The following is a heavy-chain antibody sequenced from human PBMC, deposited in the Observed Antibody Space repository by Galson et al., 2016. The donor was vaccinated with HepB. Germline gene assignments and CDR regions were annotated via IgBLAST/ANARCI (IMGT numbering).Heavy chain of an antibody. Sequence: SLRLSCAASGLTFSSFWMTWVRQAPGKGLEWVSVISGSGGRSYYAESVRGRFTMSRDNSKKTVFLQMSSLRAEDTAIYYCANVVACRNSWNLGKNKCVGYLDTWGQGTLVTVSS. CDR2: ISGSGGRS. CDR3: ANVVACRNSWNLGKNKCVGYLDT. J-gene: IGHJ4*02. V-gene: IGHV3-23*01. CDR1: GLTFSSFW. D-gene: IGHD1-1*01.